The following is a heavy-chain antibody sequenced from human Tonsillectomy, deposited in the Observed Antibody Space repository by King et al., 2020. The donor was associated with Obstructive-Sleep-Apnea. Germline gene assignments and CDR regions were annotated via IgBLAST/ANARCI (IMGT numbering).Heavy chain of an antibody. CDR2: INHSGST. Sequence: VQLQQWGAGLLKPSETLSLTCAVYGGSFSGYYWSWIRQPPGKGLEWIGEINHSGSTNYNPSLKSRVTISVDTSKNQFSLKLSSVTAADTAWYYCARGGVVVVAAFVLNYFDYWGQGTLVTVSS. J-gene: IGHJ4*02. CDR1: GGSFSGYY. V-gene: IGHV4-34*01. CDR3: ARGGVVVVAAFVLNYFDY. D-gene: IGHD2-15*01.